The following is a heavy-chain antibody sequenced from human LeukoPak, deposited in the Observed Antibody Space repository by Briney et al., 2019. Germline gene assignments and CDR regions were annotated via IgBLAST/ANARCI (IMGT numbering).Heavy chain of an antibody. V-gene: IGHV4-34*01. CDR2: INHSGST. Sequence: SETLSLTCAVYGGSFSGYYWSWIRQPPGKGLEWIGEINHSGSTNYNPSLKSRDTISVDTSKNQFSLKLSSVTAADTAVYYCARDNTAMDKIDYWGQGTLVTVSS. D-gene: IGHD5-18*01. CDR3: ARDNTAMDKIDY. J-gene: IGHJ4*02. CDR1: GGSFSGYY.